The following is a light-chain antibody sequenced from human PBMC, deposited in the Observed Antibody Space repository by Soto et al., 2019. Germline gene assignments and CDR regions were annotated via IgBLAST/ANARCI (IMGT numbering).Light chain of an antibody. Sequence: QSVLTQPPSASGTPGQTVAISCSGSNSNFGSNTVNWYQQFPGTAPKLLIHGNNQRPSGVPDRFSGSKSDTSASLAISGLLSEDESDYYCAAWADSLNGWVFGGGTKLTVL. CDR1: NSNFGSNT. CDR2: GNN. J-gene: IGLJ3*02. CDR3: AAWADSLNGWV. V-gene: IGLV1-44*01.